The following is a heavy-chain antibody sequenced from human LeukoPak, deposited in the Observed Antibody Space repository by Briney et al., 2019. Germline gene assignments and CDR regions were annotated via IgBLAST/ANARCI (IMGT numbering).Heavy chain of an antibody. CDR2: ISGSGDNT. CDR1: GFTFSGYA. V-gene: IGHV3-23*01. Sequence: PGGSLRLSCAASGFTFSGYALSWVRQAPGKGLEWVSAISGSGDNTYYADSVKGRFTISRDNSKNTLYLQMNSLRVEDTAVYYCAKGRGQGFDYWGQGTLVTVSS. CDR3: AKGRGQGFDY. J-gene: IGHJ4*02. D-gene: IGHD3-10*01.